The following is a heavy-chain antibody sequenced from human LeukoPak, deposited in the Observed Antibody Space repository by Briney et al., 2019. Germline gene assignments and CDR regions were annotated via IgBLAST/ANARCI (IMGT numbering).Heavy chain of an antibody. CDR2: TSNDGSNK. CDR1: GFTFSSYA. V-gene: IGHV3-30-3*01. Sequence: GGSPRLSCAASGFTFSSYAMSWVRQAPGQGLEWVSLTSNDGSNKYYAVSVKGRFTISRDNTKNTLYLQMNSLRTEDTAVYYCAKDMGYTFGHAFDYWGQGTLVTVSS. J-gene: IGHJ4*02. D-gene: IGHD5-18*01. CDR3: AKDMGYTFGHAFDY.